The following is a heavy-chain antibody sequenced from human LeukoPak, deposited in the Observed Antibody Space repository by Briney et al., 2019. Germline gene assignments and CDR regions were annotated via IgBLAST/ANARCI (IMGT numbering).Heavy chain of an antibody. J-gene: IGHJ6*03. CDR3: ARQYYYMDV. CDR1: GGSFSGYY. V-gene: IGHV4-34*01. CDR2: INHSGST. Sequence: SETLSLTCAVYGGSFSGYYWSWIRQPPGKGLEWIGEINHSGSTNYNPSLKSRVTISVDTSKNQFSLKLRSVTAADTAVYYCARQYYYMDVWGKGTTVTVSS.